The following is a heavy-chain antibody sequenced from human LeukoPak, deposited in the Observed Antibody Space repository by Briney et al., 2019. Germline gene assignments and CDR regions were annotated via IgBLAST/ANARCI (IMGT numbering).Heavy chain of an antibody. J-gene: IGHJ4*02. CDR3: ARHLSGITGYTYGRGIDY. D-gene: IGHD5-18*01. V-gene: IGHV3-7*01. CDR1: GFTFSSYW. Sequence: GGSLRLSCAASGFTFSSYWMSWVRQAPGRGLEWVANIKKDGSEKYYVDSVKGRFTISRDNAKKSLYLQMNSLGAEDTAVYYCARHLSGITGYTYGRGIDYWGQGTLLTVSS. CDR2: IKKDGSEK.